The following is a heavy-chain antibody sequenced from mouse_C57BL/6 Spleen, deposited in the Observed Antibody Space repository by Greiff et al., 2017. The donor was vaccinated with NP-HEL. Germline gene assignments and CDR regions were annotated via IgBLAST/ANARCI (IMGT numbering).Heavy chain of an antibody. V-gene: IGHV1-61*01. J-gene: IGHJ1*03. D-gene: IGHD2-3*01. CDR2: IYPSDSET. CDR1: GYTFTSYW. CDR3: ARWVLPWYFDV. Sequence: QVQLQQPGAELVRPGSSVKLSCKASGYTFTSYWMDWVKQRPGQGLEWIGNIYPSDSETHYNQKFKDKATLTVDKSSSTAYMQLSSLTSEDSAVYYCARWVLPWYFDVWGTGTTGTVSS.